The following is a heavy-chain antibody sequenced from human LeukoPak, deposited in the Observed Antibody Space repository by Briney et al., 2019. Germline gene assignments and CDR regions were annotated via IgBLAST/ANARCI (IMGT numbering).Heavy chain of an antibody. Sequence: GGSLRLSCAASGFTFSSYWMHWVRQAPGRGLVWVSRINTDGSSTSYADSVKGRFTISRDNAKNTLYLQMNSLRAEDTAVYYCARVGLTTVVPGLHAFDIRGQGTMVTVSS. J-gene: IGHJ3*02. CDR1: GFTFSSYW. V-gene: IGHV3-74*01. CDR3: ARVGLTTVVPGLHAFDI. CDR2: INTDGSST. D-gene: IGHD4-23*01.